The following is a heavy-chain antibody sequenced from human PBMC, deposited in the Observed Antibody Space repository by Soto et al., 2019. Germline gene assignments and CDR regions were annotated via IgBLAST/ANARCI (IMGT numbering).Heavy chain of an antibody. CDR2: IYYSGST. D-gene: IGHD3-22*01. J-gene: IGHJ4*02. Sequence: QVQLQESGPGLVKPSQTLSLTCTVSGGSISSGGYYWSWIRQHPGKGLELIGYIYYSGSTYYNPSLNTRVTLSVDPSKPQFSLKLSSVTAADTAVYYCARLAYDSSGYYYFDYWGQGTLVTVSS. V-gene: IGHV4-31*03. CDR3: ARLAYDSSGYYYFDY. CDR1: GGSISSGGYY.